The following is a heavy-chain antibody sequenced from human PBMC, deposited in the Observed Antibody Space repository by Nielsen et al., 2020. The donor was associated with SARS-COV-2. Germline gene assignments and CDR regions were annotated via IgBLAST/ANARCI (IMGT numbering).Heavy chain of an antibody. CDR3: ARGYHYDSAGYSRPYSYSYMTV. CDR2: IYPSGRT. D-gene: IGHD3-22*01. J-gene: IGHJ6*03. CDR1: GDSINGYY. V-gene: IGHV4-4*08. Sequence: SETLSLTCSVSGDSINGYYWSWIRQAPGKGLEWIGYIYPSGRTNYNHSLKSRVTQSVDTSKNEISLKLSSVTAADTAVYYCARGYHYDSAGYSRPYSYSYMTVWGKGTTVTFSS.